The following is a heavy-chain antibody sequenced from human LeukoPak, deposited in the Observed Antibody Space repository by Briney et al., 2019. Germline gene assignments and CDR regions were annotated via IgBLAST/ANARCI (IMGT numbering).Heavy chain of an antibody. J-gene: IGHJ3*02. Sequence: ASVKVSCKASGYTFTSYGISWVRQAPGQGLEWMGWISAYNGNTNYAQKLQGRVTMTTDTSTSTDYMELRSLRSDDTAVYYCARDAPTQYDFWSGYYSQDAFDIWGQGTMVTVSS. CDR1: GYTFTSYG. CDR3: ARDAPTQYDFWSGYYSQDAFDI. CDR2: ISAYNGNT. V-gene: IGHV1-18*01. D-gene: IGHD3-3*01.